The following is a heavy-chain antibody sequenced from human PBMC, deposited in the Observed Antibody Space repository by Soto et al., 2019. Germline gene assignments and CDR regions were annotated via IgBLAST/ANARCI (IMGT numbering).Heavy chain of an antibody. CDR1: GDSISSGDYY. CDR2: TYYSGST. Sequence: PSETLSLTCTVSGDSISSGDYYWSWIRQHPGKGLEWIGYTYYSGSTYYNPSLKSRVTISLDTSKNQFSLKLSSVTAADTAVYYCARDRYSGYNSGVYYYYYGMDVWGQGTTVTVSS. CDR3: ARDRYSGYNSGVYYYYYGMDV. V-gene: IGHV4-31*03. D-gene: IGHD5-12*01. J-gene: IGHJ6*02.